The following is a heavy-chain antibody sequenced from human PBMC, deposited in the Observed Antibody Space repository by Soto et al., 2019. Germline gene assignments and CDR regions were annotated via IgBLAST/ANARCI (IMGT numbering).Heavy chain of an antibody. CDR2: INPNSGGT. Sequence: ASVKVSCKASGYTFTGYYMHWVRQAPGQGLEWMGWINPNSGGTNYAQKFQGWVTMTRDTSISTAYMELSRLRSDDTAVYYCARDVSEGSGYLESHYYGMDVWGQGTTVTVSS. CDR1: GYTFTGYY. V-gene: IGHV1-2*04. J-gene: IGHJ6*02. D-gene: IGHD3-3*01. CDR3: ARDVSEGSGYLESHYYGMDV.